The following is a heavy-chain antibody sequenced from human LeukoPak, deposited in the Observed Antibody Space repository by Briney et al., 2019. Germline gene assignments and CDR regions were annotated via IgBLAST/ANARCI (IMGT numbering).Heavy chain of an antibody. CDR1: GFTFTNAW. Sequence: GGSLRLSCAASGFTFTNAWMSWVRQAPGKGLEWVGRIKSKTDGGTTDYAAPVKGRFTISRDDSKNTLYLEMNSLKIEETAVYYCTTGRSGGSCPYWGQGTLVTVSS. CDR3: TTGRSGGSCPY. D-gene: IGHD2-15*01. J-gene: IGHJ4*02. CDR2: IKSKTDGGTT. V-gene: IGHV3-15*01.